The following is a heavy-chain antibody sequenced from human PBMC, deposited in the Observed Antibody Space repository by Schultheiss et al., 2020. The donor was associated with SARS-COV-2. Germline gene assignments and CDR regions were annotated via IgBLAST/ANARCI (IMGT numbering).Heavy chain of an antibody. V-gene: IGHV3-72*01. CDR3: ARDDYYDSSGYSVL. Sequence: GGSLRLSCAASGFTFDDYAMHWVRQAPGKGLEWVGRSEIKAKRYATAYAASVRGRFTISRDDSKNSLYLQMNSLKTDDTAVYYCARDDYYDSSGYSVLWGQGTLVTVSS. D-gene: IGHD3-22*01. CDR1: GFTFDDYA. J-gene: IGHJ4*02. CDR2: SEIKAKRYAT.